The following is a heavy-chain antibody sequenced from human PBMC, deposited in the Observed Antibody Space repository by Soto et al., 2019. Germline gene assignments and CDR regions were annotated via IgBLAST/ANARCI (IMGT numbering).Heavy chain of an antibody. J-gene: IGHJ4*02. D-gene: IGHD6-13*01. V-gene: IGHV4-31*03. CDR1: GVSISSGGYY. Sequence: ALSLTCTVSGVSISSGGYYWIWIRQHPGKGLEWIGYIYYSGSTYYNPSLKSRVTISVDTSKNQFSLKLSSVTAADTAVYYCARAPLTYPIPVQQRAYFDYWGQGTLVTVSS. CDR3: ARAPLTYPIPVQQRAYFDY. CDR2: IYYSGST.